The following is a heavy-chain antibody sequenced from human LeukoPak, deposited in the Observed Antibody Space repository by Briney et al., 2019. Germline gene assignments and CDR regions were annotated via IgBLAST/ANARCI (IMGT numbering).Heavy chain of an antibody. V-gene: IGHV4-39*01. Sequence: SETLSLTCTVSGASISSSNYYWGWIRQPPGKGLEWIGSMYYGGSTYYNPALQSRVTISVDTSKNQFSLRLTSVTAADAAVYYCARIGVWFGEGNLSGYFDYWGQGILVTVSS. J-gene: IGHJ4*02. CDR1: GASISSSNYY. CDR2: MYYGGST. D-gene: IGHD3-10*01. CDR3: ARIGVWFGEGNLSGYFDY.